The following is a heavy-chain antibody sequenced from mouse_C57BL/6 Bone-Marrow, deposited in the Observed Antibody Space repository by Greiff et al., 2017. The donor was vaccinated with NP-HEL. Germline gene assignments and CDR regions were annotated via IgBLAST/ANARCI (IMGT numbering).Heavy chain of an antibody. CDR1: GFTFSDYY. CDR2: ISNGGGST. V-gene: IGHV5-12*01. D-gene: IGHD2-1*01. Sequence: EVMLVESGGGLVQPGGSLKLSCAASGFTFSDYYMYWVRQTPEKRLEWVAYISNGGGSTYYPDTVKGRFTISRDNAKNTLYLQMNRLKSEDTAMYYCAREGNYVYFDYWGQGTTLTVSS. CDR3: AREGNYVYFDY. J-gene: IGHJ2*01.